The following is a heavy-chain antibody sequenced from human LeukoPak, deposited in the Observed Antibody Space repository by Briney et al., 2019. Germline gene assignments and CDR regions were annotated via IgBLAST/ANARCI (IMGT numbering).Heavy chain of an antibody. CDR3: ARGGGYDWRSFVN. Sequence: GGSRRLSCAASGFTFSDHYMDWVRQAPGKGLEWVARSRNKAQSYTTVYAPSVKARFTISRDDSKNLLYLQMNSLKSEDTAIYYCARGGGYDWRSFVNGGQGTLVTVSS. CDR2: SRNKAQSYTT. CDR1: GFTFSDHY. D-gene: IGHD5-12*01. J-gene: IGHJ4*02. V-gene: IGHV3-72*01.